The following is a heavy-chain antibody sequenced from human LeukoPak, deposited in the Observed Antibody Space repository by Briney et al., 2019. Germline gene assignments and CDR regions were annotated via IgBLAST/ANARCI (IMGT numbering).Heavy chain of an antibody. CDR2: INPNSGGT. D-gene: IGHD6-6*01. CDR3: ARRGNSSSTRWDYYCYGMDA. V-gene: IGHV1-2*04. J-gene: IGHJ6*02. CDR1: GYTFTGYY. Sequence: ASVKASCKASGYTFTGYYMHWVRQAPGQGLEWMGWINPNSGGTNYAQKFQGWVTMTRDTSISTAYMELSRLRSDDTAVYYCARRGNSSSTRWDYYCYGMDAWGQGTTVTVSS.